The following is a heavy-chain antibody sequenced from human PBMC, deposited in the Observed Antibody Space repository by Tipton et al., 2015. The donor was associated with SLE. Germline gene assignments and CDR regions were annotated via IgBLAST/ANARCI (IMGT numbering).Heavy chain of an antibody. Sequence: GLVKPSETLSLTCAVYGGSFSGYYWSWIRQPPGKGLEWIGEINHSGSTNYNPSLKSRVTISVDTSKNQFSLKLRSVIAADTAVYYCASTPQYGDYAVVDAFDIWGQGTMVTVSS. V-gene: IGHV4-34*01. J-gene: IGHJ3*02. CDR3: ASTPQYGDYAVVDAFDI. CDR1: GGSFSGYY. CDR2: INHSGST. D-gene: IGHD4-17*01.